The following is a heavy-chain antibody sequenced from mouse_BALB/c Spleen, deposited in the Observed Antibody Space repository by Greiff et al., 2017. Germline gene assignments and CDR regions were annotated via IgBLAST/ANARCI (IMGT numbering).Heavy chain of an antibody. CDR2: ISYSGST. D-gene: IGHD2-14*01. J-gene: IGHJ2*01. V-gene: IGHV3-2*02. CDR3: ARRRYGRPYYFDY. Sequence: DVQLQESGPGLVKPSQSLSLTCTVTGYSITSDYAWNWIRQFPGNKLEWMGYISYSGSTSYNPSLKSRISITRDTSKNQFFLQLNSVTTEDTATYYCARRRYGRPYYFDYWGQGTTLTVSS. CDR1: GYSITSDYA.